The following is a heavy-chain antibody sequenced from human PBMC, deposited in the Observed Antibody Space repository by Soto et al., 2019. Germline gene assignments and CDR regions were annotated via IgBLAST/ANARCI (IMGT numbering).Heavy chain of an antibody. D-gene: IGHD6-19*01. CDR1: GFTFSSYA. J-gene: IGHJ4*02. Sequence: GGSLRLSCAASGFTFSSYAMSWVRQAPGKGLEWVSAISGSGGSTYYADSVKGRFTISRDNSKNTLYLQMNSLRAEDTAVYYCAKDLYWQWLQQFDYWGRGTLVTVPQ. V-gene: IGHV3-23*01. CDR2: ISGSGGST. CDR3: AKDLYWQWLQQFDY.